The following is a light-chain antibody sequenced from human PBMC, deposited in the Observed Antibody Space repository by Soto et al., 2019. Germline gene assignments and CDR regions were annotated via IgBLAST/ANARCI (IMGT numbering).Light chain of an antibody. V-gene: IGKV1D-13*01. CDR3: QHFSNYPLT. J-gene: IGKJ4*01. CDR1: QGISSA. CDR2: DAS. Sequence: AIQLTQSPSSLSASVGDRVTITCRASQGISSALAWYQQKPGKPPQLLIYDASSLESGVPSRFSGSGSGTDFTLTIGSLQPEDFATYYCQHFSNYPLTFGGGTKVEIK.